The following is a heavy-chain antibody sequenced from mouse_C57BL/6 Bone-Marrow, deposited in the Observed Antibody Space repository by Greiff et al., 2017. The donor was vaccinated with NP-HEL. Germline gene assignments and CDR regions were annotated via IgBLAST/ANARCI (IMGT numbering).Heavy chain of an antibody. J-gene: IGHJ2*01. CDR3: EKSTPLWEFDY. V-gene: IGHV1-64*01. CDR2: IHPNSGST. CDR1: GYTFTSYW. D-gene: IGHD1-1*02. Sequence: QVQLQQPGAELVKPGASVKLSCKASGYTFTSYWMHWVKQRPGQGLEWIGMIHPNSGSTNYNEKFKSKATLTVDKSSSTAYMQLSSLTSEDSAVYYCEKSTPLWEFDYWGQGTTLTVSS.